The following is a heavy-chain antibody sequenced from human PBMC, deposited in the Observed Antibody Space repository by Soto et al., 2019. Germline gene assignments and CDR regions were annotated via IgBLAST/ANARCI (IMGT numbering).Heavy chain of an antibody. Sequence: SETLSLTCTVSGGSISSSSYYWGWIRQPPGKGLEWIGSIYYSGSTYYNPSLKSRVTISVDTSKNQFSLKLSPVTAADTAVYYCARLLWNDYYFDYWGQGTLVTVSS. CDR3: ARLLWNDYYFDY. CDR1: GGSISSSSYY. V-gene: IGHV4-39*01. CDR2: IYYSGST. J-gene: IGHJ4*02. D-gene: IGHD1-1*01.